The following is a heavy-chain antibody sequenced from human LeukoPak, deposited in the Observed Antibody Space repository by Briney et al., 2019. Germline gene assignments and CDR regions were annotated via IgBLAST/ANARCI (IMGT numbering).Heavy chain of an antibody. CDR2: INHSGST. V-gene: IGHV4-39*07. D-gene: IGHD1-26*01. J-gene: IGHJ5*02. CDR3: ARRLRYIVGATPGRYNWFDP. CDR1: GGSISSSSYY. Sequence: SETLSLTCTVSGGSISSSSYYWGWIRQPPGKGLEWIGEINHSGSTNYNPSLKSRVTISVDTSKNQFSLKLSSVTAADTAVYYCARRLRYIVGATPGRYNWFDPWGQGTLVTVSS.